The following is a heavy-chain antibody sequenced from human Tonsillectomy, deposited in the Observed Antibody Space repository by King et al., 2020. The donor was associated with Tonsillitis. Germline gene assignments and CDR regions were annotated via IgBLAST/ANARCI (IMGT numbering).Heavy chain of an antibody. J-gene: IGHJ6*02. D-gene: IGHD3-10*01. V-gene: IGHV1-3*01. Sequence: QLVQSGAEVKKPGASVKVSCKASGYTFISYAMYWVRQAPGQRLEWMGWINAGNGNTKYSQKFQGRVTITRDTSASTAYMELSSLRSEDTAVYYCARDRGLVWFGEIVDGMDVWGQGTTVTVSS. CDR2: INAGNGNT. CDR1: GYTFISYA. CDR3: ARDRGLVWFGEIVDGMDV.